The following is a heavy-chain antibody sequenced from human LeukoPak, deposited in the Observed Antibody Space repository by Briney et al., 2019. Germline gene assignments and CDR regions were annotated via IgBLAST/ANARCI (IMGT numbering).Heavy chain of an antibody. CDR2: IIPIFGTA. CDR1: GGTFSSYA. D-gene: IGHD2-15*01. V-gene: IGHV1-69*01. CDR3: ARATLDIVGKFDY. J-gene: IGHJ4*02. Sequence: GASVKVSCKASGGTFSSYAISWVRQAPGQGLEWMGGIIPIFGTANYAQKFQGRVTITADESTSTAYMELSSLRSEDTAVYYCARATLDIVGKFDYWGQGTLVTVSS.